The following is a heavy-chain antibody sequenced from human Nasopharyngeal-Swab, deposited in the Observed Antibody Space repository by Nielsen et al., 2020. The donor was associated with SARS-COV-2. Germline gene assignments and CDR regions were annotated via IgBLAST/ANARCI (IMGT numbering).Heavy chain of an antibody. CDR1: GFTVSSNY. J-gene: IGHJ4*02. CDR2: IYSGGST. D-gene: IGHD2-2*01. CDR3: ARREVGCSSTSCYDY. Sequence: GASLTISCAASGFTVSSNYMSWVRQAPGKGLEWVSVIYSGGSTYYADSVKGRFTISRDNSKNTLYLQMNSLRAEDTAVYYCARREVGCSSTSCYDYWGQGTLVTVSS. V-gene: IGHV3-53*01.